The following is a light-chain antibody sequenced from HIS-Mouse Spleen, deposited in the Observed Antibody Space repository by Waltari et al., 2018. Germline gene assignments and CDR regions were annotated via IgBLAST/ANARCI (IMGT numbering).Light chain of an antibody. CDR1: SSNIGSNY. Sequence: QSVLTQPPSASGTTGQRVTIPCSGSSSNIGSNYVYWYQQLPGTAPKLLIYRNNQRPSGVPDRFSGSKSGTSASLAISGLRSEDEADYYCAAWDDSLSGPVFGGGTKLTVL. J-gene: IGLJ3*02. CDR3: AAWDDSLSGPV. CDR2: RNN. V-gene: IGLV1-47*01.